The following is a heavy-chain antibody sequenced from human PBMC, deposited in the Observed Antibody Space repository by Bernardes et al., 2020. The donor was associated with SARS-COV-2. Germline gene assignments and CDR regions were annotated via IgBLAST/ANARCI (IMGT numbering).Heavy chain of an antibody. V-gene: IGHV4-39*02. CDR3: AREGYSSGWYLDY. CDR1: GDSISTIDYY. D-gene: IGHD6-19*01. J-gene: IGHJ4*02. CDR2: RYRDGST. Sequence: SEPLSLTCIVSGDSISTIDYYWGWLLRPPGKVLEWIGSRYRDGSTYYNPSLKSRVTISVDTSKNQFSLKLSSVTAADTAVYYCAREGYSSGWYLDYWGQGTLVTVSS.